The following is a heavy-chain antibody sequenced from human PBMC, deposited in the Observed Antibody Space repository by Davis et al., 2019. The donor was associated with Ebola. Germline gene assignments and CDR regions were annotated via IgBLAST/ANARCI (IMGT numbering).Heavy chain of an antibody. D-gene: IGHD4-17*01. CDR1: GYTFTTYG. J-gene: IGHJ2*01. V-gene: IGHV1-18*01. Sequence: AASVKVSCKASGYTFTTYGISWVRQAPGQGLEWLGWISIYNLKTNHAQNFQDRVTVTADPYTNTAYMELRSLRSDDTAVYYCARYYGDFYWYLDRWGPGTLVTVSS. CDR3: ARYYGDFYWYLDR. CDR2: ISIYNLKT.